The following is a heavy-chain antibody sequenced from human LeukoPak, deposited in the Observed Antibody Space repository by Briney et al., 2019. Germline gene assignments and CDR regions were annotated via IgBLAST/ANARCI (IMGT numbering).Heavy chain of an antibody. D-gene: IGHD3-9*01. CDR2: INPNSGGT. V-gene: IGHV1-2*02. CDR3: ARSLRYFDWFQDAFDI. Sequence: ASVKVSCKASGYTFTGYYMHWVRQAPGQGLEWMGWINPNSGGTNYAQKLQGRVTTTTDTSTSTAYMELRSLRSDDTAVYYCARSLRYFDWFQDAFDIWGQGTMVTVSS. J-gene: IGHJ3*02. CDR1: GYTFTGYY.